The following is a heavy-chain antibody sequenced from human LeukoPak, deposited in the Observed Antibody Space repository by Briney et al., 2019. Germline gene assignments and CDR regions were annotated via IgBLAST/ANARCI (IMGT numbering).Heavy chain of an antibody. J-gene: IGHJ4*02. V-gene: IGHV1-69*04. Sequence: SVKVSCTASGGTFSSYAISWVRQAPGQGLEWMGRIIPILGIANYAQKFQGRVTITADKSTSTAYMELSSLRSEDTAVYYCARGLAVAATPFDYWGQGTLVTVSS. D-gene: IGHD6-19*01. CDR2: IIPILGIA. CDR1: GGTFSSYA. CDR3: ARGLAVAATPFDY.